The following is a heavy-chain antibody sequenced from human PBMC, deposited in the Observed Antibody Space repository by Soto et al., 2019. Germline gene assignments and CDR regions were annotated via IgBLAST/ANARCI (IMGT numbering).Heavy chain of an antibody. J-gene: IGHJ6*02. V-gene: IGHV3-30-3*01. CDR3: ARDQPSTKHLSIAALGGMDV. D-gene: IGHD6-6*01. Sequence: PGGSLRLSCAACGFTFSSYAMHWVRQAPGKGLEWVAVISYDGSNKYYADSVKGRFTISRDNSKNTLYLQMNSLRAEDTAVYYCARDQPSTKHLSIAALGGMDVWGQGTTVTVSS. CDR1: GFTFSSYA. CDR2: ISYDGSNK.